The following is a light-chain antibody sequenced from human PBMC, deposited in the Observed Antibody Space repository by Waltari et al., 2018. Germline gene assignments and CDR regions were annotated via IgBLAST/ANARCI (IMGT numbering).Light chain of an antibody. CDR3: QQRSNWPT. Sequence: EIVLTQSPATLSLSPGERATLSCRASQSVNSYLAWYQQKPGQAPRLLIYDASNRATGIPARFSGSGSGTDFTLTISSLEPEDCAVYYCQQRSNWPTFGGGTKVEIK. CDR2: DAS. J-gene: IGKJ4*01. V-gene: IGKV3-11*01. CDR1: QSVNSY.